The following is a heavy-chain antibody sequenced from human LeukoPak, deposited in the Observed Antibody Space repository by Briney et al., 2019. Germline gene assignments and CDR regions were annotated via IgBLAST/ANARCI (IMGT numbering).Heavy chain of an antibody. CDR1: GGSVSSYY. V-gene: IGHV4-59*08. J-gene: IGHJ6*02. D-gene: IGHD3-10*01. Sequence: SETLSLTCTVSGGSVSSYYWSWIRQPPGKGLEWIGYIYYSGSTHYNPSLKRRVTISVDTSKNQFSLKLSSVAAADTAVYYCARIGARGATDYYGMDVWGQGTTVTVSS. CDR3: ARIGARGATDYYGMDV. CDR2: IYYSGST.